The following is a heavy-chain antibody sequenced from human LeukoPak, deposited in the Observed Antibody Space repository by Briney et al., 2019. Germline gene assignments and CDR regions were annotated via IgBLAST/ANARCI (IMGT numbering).Heavy chain of an antibody. CDR1: GGSISSSSYY. D-gene: IGHD4-23*01. Sequence: SETLSLTCTVPGGSISSSSYYWGWIRQPPGKGLEWIGSIYYSGSTNYNPSLKSRVTISVDTSKNQFSLKLSSVTAADTAVYYCASGGNSGVFDYWGQGTLVTVSS. CDR2: IYYSGST. CDR3: ASGGNSGVFDY. J-gene: IGHJ4*02. V-gene: IGHV4-39*07.